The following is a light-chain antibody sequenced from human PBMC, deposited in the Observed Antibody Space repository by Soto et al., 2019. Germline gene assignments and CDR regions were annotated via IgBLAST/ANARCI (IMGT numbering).Light chain of an antibody. CDR3: SSYTSSSTVV. CDR1: SSDVGGYNY. Sequence: QYVLTQPDSVSGSPGKSITISCTGNSSDVGGYNYVSWYQQHPGKSTKLMIYDVSNQPSGVSHHFSGYKSGNSASLTSSGIQAEAEAEYYCSSYTSSSTVVFGGGNKVTVL. J-gene: IGLJ2*01. CDR2: DVS. V-gene: IGLV2-14*01.